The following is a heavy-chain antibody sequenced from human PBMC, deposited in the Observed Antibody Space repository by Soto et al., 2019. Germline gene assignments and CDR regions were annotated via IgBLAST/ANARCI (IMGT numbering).Heavy chain of an antibody. CDR1: GGSISSSSYY. V-gene: IGHV4-39*01. D-gene: IGHD6-19*01. CDR3: AVPAASVAGASGSYYYYGREV. Sequence: SETLSLTCTVSGGSISSSSYYWGWIRHPPGKGLEWIGYIYYSGSPYYNPSLKSRVTISVDTSKNQFSLKLSSVTAADTAVYYCAVPAASVAGASGSYYYYGREVWGKGTTVIVSS. CDR2: IYYSGSP. J-gene: IGHJ6*04.